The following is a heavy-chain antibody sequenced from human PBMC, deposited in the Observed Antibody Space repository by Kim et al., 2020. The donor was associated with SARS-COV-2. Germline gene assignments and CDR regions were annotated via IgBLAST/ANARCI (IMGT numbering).Heavy chain of an antibody. J-gene: IGHJ4*02. V-gene: IGHV3-15*01. CDR1: GFTFSNAW. Sequence: GGSLRLSCAASGFTFSNAWMSWVRQAPGKGLEWVARIKSKSDGGTTDYAAPVKGRFTISRDDSENKLLLQMNSLNPEDTAMYYCITDHMSYTPVGYCSSDNCYRGRWGQGTLVTVSS. CDR3: ITDHMSYTPVGYCSSDNCYRGR. D-gene: IGHD2-2*01. CDR2: IKSKSDGGTT.